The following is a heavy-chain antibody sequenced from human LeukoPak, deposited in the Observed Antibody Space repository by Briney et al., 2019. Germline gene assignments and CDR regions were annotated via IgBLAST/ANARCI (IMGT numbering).Heavy chain of an antibody. J-gene: IGHJ4*02. CDR2: IKQDGSEK. CDR3: AREGGDIVVVPAAISYYFDY. Sequence: AGGSLRLSCAASGFTFSSYWMSWVRQAPGKGLEWVANIKQDGSEKYYVDSVKGRFTISRDNAKNSLYLQMNSLRAEDTAVYYCAREGGDIVVVPAAISYYFDYWGQGTLVTVSS. D-gene: IGHD2-2*01. CDR1: GFTFSSYW. V-gene: IGHV3-7*01.